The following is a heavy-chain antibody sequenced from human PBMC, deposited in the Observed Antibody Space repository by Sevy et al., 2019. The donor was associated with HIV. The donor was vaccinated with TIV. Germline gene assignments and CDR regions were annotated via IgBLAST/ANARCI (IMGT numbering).Heavy chain of an antibody. D-gene: IGHD4-17*01. CDR3: VRRGLGYNFDY. Sequence: GESLKISCKGSGYSFTTYWIGWVRQMPGKGLEWMGIIYTADSETRYSPSFQGQVTISADKSISTAYLQWSSLKPSDTAMYYCVRRGLGYNFDYWGQGTLVTVSS. CDR1: GYSFTTYW. V-gene: IGHV5-51*01. J-gene: IGHJ4*02. CDR2: IYTADSET.